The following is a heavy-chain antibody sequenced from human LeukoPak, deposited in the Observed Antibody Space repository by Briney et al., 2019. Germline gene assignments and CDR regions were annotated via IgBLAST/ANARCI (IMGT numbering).Heavy chain of an antibody. CDR3: AREHSSGYYFDAFDI. J-gene: IGHJ3*02. Sequence: ASVKVSCKASGYTFTGYYMHWVRQAPGQGLEWMGWINPSSGGTNYAQKFQGRVTMTRDTSINTAYMGLSRLRSDDTAVYYCAREHSSGYYFDAFDIWGQGTMVTVSS. V-gene: IGHV1-2*02. CDR1: GYTFTGYY. D-gene: IGHD3-22*01. CDR2: INPSSGGT.